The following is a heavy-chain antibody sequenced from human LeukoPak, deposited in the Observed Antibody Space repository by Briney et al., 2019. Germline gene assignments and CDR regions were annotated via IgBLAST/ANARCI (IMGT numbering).Heavy chain of an antibody. CDR3: AKDRSYYDFWSGAQDY. V-gene: IGHV3-30*02. CDR2: IRYDGSNK. Sequence: GGSLRLSXAASGFTFSSYGMHWVRQAPGKGLEWVAFIRYDGSNKYYADSVKGRFTISRDNSKNTLYLQMNSLRAEDTAVYYCAKDRSYYDFWSGAQDYWGQGTLVTVSS. J-gene: IGHJ4*02. CDR1: GFTFSSYG. D-gene: IGHD3-3*01.